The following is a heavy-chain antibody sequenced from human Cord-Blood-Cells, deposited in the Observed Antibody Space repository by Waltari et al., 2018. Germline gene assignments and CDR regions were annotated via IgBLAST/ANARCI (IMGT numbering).Heavy chain of an antibody. J-gene: IGHJ4*02. Sequence: QVQLQESGPGLVKPSETLSLNCTVSGYSISSGYYWGWIRQPPGKGLEWIGSIYHSGSTYYNPSLKSRVTISVDTSKNQFSLKLSSVTAADTAVYYCARGVWSGYYTMWGQGTLVTVSS. CDR3: ARGVWSGYYTM. D-gene: IGHD3-3*01. CDR1: GYSISSGYY. V-gene: IGHV4-38-2*02. CDR2: IYHSGST.